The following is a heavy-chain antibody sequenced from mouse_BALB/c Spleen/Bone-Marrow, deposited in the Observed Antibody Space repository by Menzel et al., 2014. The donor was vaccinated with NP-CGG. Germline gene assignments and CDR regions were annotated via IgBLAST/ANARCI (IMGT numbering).Heavy chain of an antibody. Sequence: DVMLVESGGGLVQPGGSLRLSCATSGFTFTDYYMSWVRQPPGKALEWLGFIRNKANGYTTEYSASVKGRFTISRDNSESILCLQMNTLRAEDSAAYYCARSLYPRAMDYWGQGTSVTVSS. D-gene: IGHD2-1*01. J-gene: IGHJ4*01. CDR2: IRNKANGYTT. CDR1: GFTFTDYY. V-gene: IGHV7-3*02. CDR3: ARSLYPRAMDY.